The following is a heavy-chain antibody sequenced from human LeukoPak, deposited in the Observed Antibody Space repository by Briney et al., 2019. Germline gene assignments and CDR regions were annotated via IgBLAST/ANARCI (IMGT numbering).Heavy chain of an antibody. D-gene: IGHD3-3*01. CDR1: GGTFSSYA. CDR3: ARDRRVLRFLNYFDY. V-gene: IGHV1-69*13. CDR2: IIPIFGTA. Sequence: SVKVSCKASGGTFSSYAISWVRQAPGQGLEWMGGIIPIFGTANYAQKFQGRVTITADESTSTAYMELSSLRSEDTAVYYCARDRRVLRFLNYFDYWGQGTLVTVSS. J-gene: IGHJ4*02.